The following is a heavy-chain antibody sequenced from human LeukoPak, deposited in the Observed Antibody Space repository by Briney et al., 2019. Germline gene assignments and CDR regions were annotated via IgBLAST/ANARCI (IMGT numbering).Heavy chain of an antibody. J-gene: IGHJ3*02. Sequence: ASVKVSCKASGGTFSSYAISWVRQAPGQGLEWMGWISAYNGNTNYAQKLQGRVTMTTDTSTSTAYMELRSLRSDDTAVYYCARDHSPYCGGDCSIPDDAFDIWGQGTMVTVSS. CDR1: GGTFSSYA. CDR3: ARDHSPYCGGDCSIPDDAFDI. V-gene: IGHV1-18*01. D-gene: IGHD2-21*02. CDR2: ISAYNGNT.